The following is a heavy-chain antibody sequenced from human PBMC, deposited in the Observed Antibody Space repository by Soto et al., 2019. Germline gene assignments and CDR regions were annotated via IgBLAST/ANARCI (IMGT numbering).Heavy chain of an antibody. CDR3: VRVDSSGRDAFDI. D-gene: IGHD3-22*01. Sequence: GGSLTLSCAASGFTFSSYSMNWVRQAPGKGLEWVSYISSSSSTIYYADSVKGRFTIPRDNAKNSLYLQMNSLRDEDTVVYYCVRVDSSGRDAFDIWGQGTVVTVSS. V-gene: IGHV3-48*02. CDR1: GFTFSSYS. J-gene: IGHJ3*02. CDR2: ISSSSSTI.